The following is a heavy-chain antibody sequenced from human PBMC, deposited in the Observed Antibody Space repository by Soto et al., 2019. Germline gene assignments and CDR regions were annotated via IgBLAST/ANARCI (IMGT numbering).Heavy chain of an antibody. J-gene: IGHJ5*01. CDR2: IYYSGST. D-gene: IGHD2-8*01. V-gene: IGHV4-59*01. CDR1: GGSISSYY. Sequence: PSETLSLTCTVSGGSISSYYWSWIRQPPGKGLEWIGYIYYSGSTNYNPSLKSRVTISVDTSKNQFSLKLSSVTAADTAVYYCARGGRYCTNGVCRNWFDSWGKGTLVTVSS. CDR3: ARGGRYCTNGVCRNWFDS.